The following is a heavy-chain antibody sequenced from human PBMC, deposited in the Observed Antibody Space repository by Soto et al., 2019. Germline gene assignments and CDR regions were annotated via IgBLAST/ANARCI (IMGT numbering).Heavy chain of an antibody. CDR3: ARRVDGYNYFDY. D-gene: IGHD6-25*01. CDR1: GFTVSSNY. Sequence: LRLSCAASGFTVSSNYMSWVRQAPGKGLEWVSVIYSGGSTYYADSVKGRFTISRDNSKNTLYLQMNSLRAEDTAVYYCARRVDGYNYFDYWGQGTLVTVSS. CDR2: IYSGGST. J-gene: IGHJ4*02. V-gene: IGHV3-53*01.